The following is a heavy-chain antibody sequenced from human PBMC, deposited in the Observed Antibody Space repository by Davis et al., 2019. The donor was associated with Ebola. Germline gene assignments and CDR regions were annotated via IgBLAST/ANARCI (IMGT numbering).Heavy chain of an antibody. D-gene: IGHD3-22*01. Sequence: AASVKVSCKASGYTFTSYGISWVRQAPGQGLEWLGWISPYNGNTHFAQNLQGRVTMTTDTSTSTAYMELRSLRSDDTAVYYCARDVSYYDSSGYYSDHNWFDPWGQGTLVTVSS. J-gene: IGHJ5*02. CDR1: GYTFTSYG. V-gene: IGHV1-18*01. CDR2: ISPYNGNT. CDR3: ARDVSYYDSSGYYSDHNWFDP.